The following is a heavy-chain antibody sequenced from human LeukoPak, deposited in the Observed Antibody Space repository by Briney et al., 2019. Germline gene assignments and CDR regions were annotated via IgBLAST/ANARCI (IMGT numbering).Heavy chain of an antibody. D-gene: IGHD3/OR15-3a*01. CDR2: IYYSGST. V-gene: IGHV4-59*01. CDR3: ARGGIDFSLDY. Sequence: SETLSLICTVSGGSISSYYWSWIRQPPGKGLEWIGYIYYSGSTNYNPSLKSRVTISVDTSKNQFSLKLSSVTAADTAVYYCARGGIDFSLDYWGQGTLVTVSS. CDR1: GGSISSYY. J-gene: IGHJ4*02.